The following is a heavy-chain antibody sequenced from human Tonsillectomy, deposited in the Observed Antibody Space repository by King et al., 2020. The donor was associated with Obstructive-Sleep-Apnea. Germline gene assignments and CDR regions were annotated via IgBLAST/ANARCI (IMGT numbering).Heavy chain of an antibody. CDR3: ASRGRITIFGVVTTRGGQFDY. Sequence: VQLQQWGAGLLKPSETLSLTCAVYGGSFSGYYWSWLRQPPGKGLEWIGEINHSGSTNYNPSLKSRVTISVDTSKNQFSLKLSSVTAADTAVYYCASRGRITIFGVVTTRGGQFDYWGQGTLVTVSS. CDR2: INHSGST. CDR1: GGSFSGYY. D-gene: IGHD3-3*01. J-gene: IGHJ4*02. V-gene: IGHV4-34*01.